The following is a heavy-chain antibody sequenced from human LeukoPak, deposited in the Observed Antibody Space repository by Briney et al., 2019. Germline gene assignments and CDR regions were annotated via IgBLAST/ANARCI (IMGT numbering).Heavy chain of an antibody. Sequence: GATVKVSCKASGYTFTSYDINWVRQATGQGLEWMGWMNPNSGNTGYAQKFQGRVTMTRNTSISTAYMELSSLRSEDTAVYHCARASGWPNNWFDPWGQGTLVTVSS. V-gene: IGHV1-8*01. CDR3: ARASGWPNNWFDP. D-gene: IGHD6-19*01. J-gene: IGHJ5*02. CDR1: GYTFTSYD. CDR2: MNPNSGNT.